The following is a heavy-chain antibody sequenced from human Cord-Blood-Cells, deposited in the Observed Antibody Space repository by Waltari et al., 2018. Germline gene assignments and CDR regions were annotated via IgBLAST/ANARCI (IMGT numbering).Heavy chain of an antibody. CDR2: ISSSGSTI. V-gene: IGHV3-48*03. J-gene: IGHJ4*02. D-gene: IGHD3-10*01. CDR3: ARDGVLLWFGELFDY. Sequence: EVQLVESGGGLVQPGGSLRLSCAVSGFTFSSYEMNWVRQAPGKGLEWVSYISSSGSTIYYADSVKGRFTISRDNAKNSLYLQMNSLRAEDTAVYYCARDGVLLWFGELFDYWGQGTLVTVSS. CDR1: GFTFSSYE.